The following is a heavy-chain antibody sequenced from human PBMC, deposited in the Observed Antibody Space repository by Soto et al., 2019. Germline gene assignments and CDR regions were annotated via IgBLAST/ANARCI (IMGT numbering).Heavy chain of an antibody. V-gene: IGHV4-34*01. CDR1: GGSFSGYY. Sequence: PSETLSLTCAVYGGSFSGYYWSWIRQPPGKGLEWIGEINHSGSTNYNPSLKSRVTISVDTSKNQFSLKLSSVTAADTAVYYCARSYSSSSPQYFDYWGQGTLVTVSS. CDR3: ARSYSSSSPQYFDY. D-gene: IGHD6-6*01. CDR2: INHSGST. J-gene: IGHJ4*02.